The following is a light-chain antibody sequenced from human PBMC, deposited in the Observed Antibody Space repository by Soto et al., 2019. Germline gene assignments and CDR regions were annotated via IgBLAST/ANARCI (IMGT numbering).Light chain of an antibody. Sequence: DIRMTQSPSSLSASVGDRVTITCRASQSISSYLNWYQQKPGKAPKLLIYAASSLQSGVPSRFSGSGSGTDFTLTISSLQPEDFATYYCQQSYSTPPWTFGQGTKVETK. J-gene: IGKJ1*01. V-gene: IGKV1-39*01. CDR3: QQSYSTPPWT. CDR1: QSISSY. CDR2: AAS.